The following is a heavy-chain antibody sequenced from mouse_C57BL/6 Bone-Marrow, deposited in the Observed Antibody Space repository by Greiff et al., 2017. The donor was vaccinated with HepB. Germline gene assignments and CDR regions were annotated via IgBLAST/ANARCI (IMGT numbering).Heavy chain of an antibody. CDR3: TTVYSNPFAY. J-gene: IGHJ3*01. CDR2: IDPEDGDT. D-gene: IGHD2-5*01. CDR1: GFNIKDYY. V-gene: IGHV14-1*01. Sequence: EVQLQQSGAELVRPGASVKLSCTASGFNIKDYYMHWVKQRPEQGLEWIGRIDPEDGDTEYAPKFQGKATMTADTSSNTASRPLSSLTSEDTAVYYCTTVYSNPFAYWGQGTLVTVSA.